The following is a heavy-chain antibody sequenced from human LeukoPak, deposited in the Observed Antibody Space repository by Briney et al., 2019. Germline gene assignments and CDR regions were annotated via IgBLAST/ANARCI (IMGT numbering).Heavy chain of an antibody. V-gene: IGHV1-46*01. CDR1: GYTFSNHH. CDR2: IKVSGGST. CDR3: ARDSGNYYPNFDF. Sequence: ASVTVSCTASGYTFSNHHIHWVRQAPGQGLEWMGIIKVSGGSTSYAQKFQGRVTVASDTSTGTVHMELRSLRSEDTAMYYCARDSGNYYPNFDFWGQGTLVTVSS. D-gene: IGHD1-26*01. J-gene: IGHJ4*02.